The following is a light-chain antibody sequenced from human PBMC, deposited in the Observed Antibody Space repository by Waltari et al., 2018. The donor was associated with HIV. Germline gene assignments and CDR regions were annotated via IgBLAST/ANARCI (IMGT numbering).Light chain of an antibody. CDR1: QSVSSN. CDR2: GAS. V-gene: IGKV3-15*01. J-gene: IGKJ1*01. Sequence: EIVMTQSPATLSVSPGERATLSCRASQSVSSNVAWYQQKPGQAPRLLIYGASTRATCVPARFSGSGSGTEVTLTISSLQSEDFAVYYCQQYSNRPPRTFGQGTKVEVK. CDR3: QQYSNRPPRT.